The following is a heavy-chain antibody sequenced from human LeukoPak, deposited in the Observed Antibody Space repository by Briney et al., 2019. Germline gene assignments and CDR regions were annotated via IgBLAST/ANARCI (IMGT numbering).Heavy chain of an antibody. Sequence: SETLSLTCVVYGGSFSGYYWSWIRQPPGKGLEWIGEINHSGNTNYNPSLKSRVTISVDTSKNQFSLKLGSVTAADTAVYYCARETRIGVAGHYYFDYWGQGTLVTVSS. CDR1: GGSFSGYY. J-gene: IGHJ4*02. D-gene: IGHD6-19*01. CDR3: ARETRIGVAGHYYFDY. CDR2: INHSGNT. V-gene: IGHV4-34*01.